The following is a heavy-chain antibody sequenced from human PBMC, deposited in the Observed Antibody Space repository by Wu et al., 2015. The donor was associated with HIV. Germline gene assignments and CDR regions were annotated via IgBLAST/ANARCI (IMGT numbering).Heavy chain of an antibody. Sequence: QVQLVQSGAEVKKPGASVKVSCKASGYTVSNYYIHWIRQAPGLGLEWMGWINPNSGGTNYAQKFQGRVTMTRGSSISTAYMELSGLTSGDTAIYFCATDSRDYNDENGFSYYYFDHWGQGTLVTVSS. CDR3: ATDSRDYNDENGFSYYYFDH. CDR2: INPNSGGT. V-gene: IGHV1-2*02. D-gene: IGHD3-10*01. CDR1: GYTVSNYY. J-gene: IGHJ4*02.